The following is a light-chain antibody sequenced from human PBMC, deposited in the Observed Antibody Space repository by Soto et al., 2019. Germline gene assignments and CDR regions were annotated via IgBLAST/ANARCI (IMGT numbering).Light chain of an antibody. CDR3: QHRTNWPT. J-gene: IGKJ1*01. CDR2: DAS. V-gene: IGKV3-11*01. Sequence: EIVLTQSPATLSLSPGERATLSCRASQSVSSYLAWYQQKPDQAPRLLIYDASNRATGIPARFSGSGSGTDFTLTISSLDPEDFAVYYCQHRTNWPTFGQGTKVEIK. CDR1: QSVSSY.